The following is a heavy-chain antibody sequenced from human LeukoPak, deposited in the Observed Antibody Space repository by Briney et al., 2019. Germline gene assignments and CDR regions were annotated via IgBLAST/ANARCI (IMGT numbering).Heavy chain of an antibody. CDR1: GFTFSSYA. Sequence: GGSLRLSCAASGFTFSSYAMHWVRQAPGKGLEWVAVISYDGSNKYYADSVKGRFTIPRDNSKNTLYLQMNSLRAEDTAVYYCAREGYSSGWYYYYYGMDVWGQGTTVTVSS. CDR3: AREGYSSGWYYYYYGMDV. J-gene: IGHJ6*02. V-gene: IGHV3-30*04. CDR2: ISYDGSNK. D-gene: IGHD6-19*01.